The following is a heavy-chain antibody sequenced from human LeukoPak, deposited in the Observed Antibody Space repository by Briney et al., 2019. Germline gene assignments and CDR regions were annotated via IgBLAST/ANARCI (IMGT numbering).Heavy chain of an antibody. D-gene: IGHD3-22*01. V-gene: IGHV3-30*04. CDR3: ARDSSGFPFDY. J-gene: IGHJ4*02. CDR2: ISNDIRNK. CDR1: GFTFSNSP. Sequence: PGGSLRLSCAASGFTFSNSPMHWVRQAPGKGLEWVTVISNDIRNKAYADSVKGRFTISRDNSKNTLYLQMDSLRAEDTAVYFCARDSSGFPFDYWGQGTLVTVSS.